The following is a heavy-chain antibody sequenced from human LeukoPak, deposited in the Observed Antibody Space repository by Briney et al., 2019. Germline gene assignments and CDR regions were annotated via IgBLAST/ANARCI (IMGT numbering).Heavy chain of an antibody. CDR3: ARIRGLVTVVTSL. D-gene: IGHD4-23*01. CDR2: INHSGRT. Sequence: PSETLSLTCAVYGGSFSGYYRSWIRQPPGKGLEWIGEINHSGRTSYNLSLKSRVTISVDTSKNQFSLKLSSVTAADTAVYYCARIRGLVTVVTSLWGQGTLVIVSS. V-gene: IGHV4-34*01. CDR1: GGSFSGYY. J-gene: IGHJ4*02.